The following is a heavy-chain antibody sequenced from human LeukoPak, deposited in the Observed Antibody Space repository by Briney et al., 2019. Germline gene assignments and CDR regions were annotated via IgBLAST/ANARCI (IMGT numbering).Heavy chain of an antibody. V-gene: IGHV1-2*02. CDR1: GYTFTGYY. CDR3: ARVGSSSWSDAFDI. Sequence: ASVKVSCKASGYTFTGYYMHWVRQAPGQGLGWMGWINPNSGGTNYAQKFQGRVTMTRDTSISTAYMELSRLRSDDTAVYYCARVGSSSWSDAFDIWGQGTMVTVSS. CDR2: INPNSGGT. D-gene: IGHD6-13*01. J-gene: IGHJ3*02.